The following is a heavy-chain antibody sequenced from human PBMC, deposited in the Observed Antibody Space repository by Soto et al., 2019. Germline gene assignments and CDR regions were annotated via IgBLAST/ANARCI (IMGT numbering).Heavy chain of an antibody. Sequence: QVQLVQSGAEVKKPGASVKVSCKASGYTFTSYGISWVRQAPGQGLEWMGWISAYNGNTNYAQKLQGRVTMTTDTSTSTDYMELRSLRSDDTAVYYCASSGYCSGGSCYSDYWGQGTLVTVSS. CDR3: ASSGYCSGGSCYSDY. D-gene: IGHD2-15*01. CDR1: GYTFTSYG. J-gene: IGHJ4*02. CDR2: ISAYNGNT. V-gene: IGHV1-18*04.